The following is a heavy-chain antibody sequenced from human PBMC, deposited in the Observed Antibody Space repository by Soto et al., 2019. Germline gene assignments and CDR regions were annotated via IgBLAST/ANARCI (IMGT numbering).Heavy chain of an antibody. J-gene: IGHJ6*02. CDR1: GFTFSSYA. Sequence: PGGSLRLSCAASGFTFSSYAMHWVRQAPGKGLEWVAVISNDGRNKYYADSVKGRFPISRDNSKNTLYLQMNSLRAEDTAVYYCARDGKWELLFGYYYYGMDVWGQGTTVTVSS. CDR2: ISNDGRNK. V-gene: IGHV3-30*04. CDR3: ARDGKWELLFGYYYYGMDV. D-gene: IGHD1-26*01.